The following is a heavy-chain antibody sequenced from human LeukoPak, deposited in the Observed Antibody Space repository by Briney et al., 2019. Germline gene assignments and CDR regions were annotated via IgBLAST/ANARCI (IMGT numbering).Heavy chain of an antibody. CDR1: GGSISSGGYS. Sequence: SQTLSLTCAVSGGSISSGGYSWSWIRQPPGKGLEWIGYIYYSGSTCYNPSLKSRVTISVDTSKNQFSLKLSSVTAADTAVYYCARWDGSSPGFCYWGQGTLVTVSS. CDR2: IYYSGST. D-gene: IGHD2-15*01. CDR3: ARWDGSSPGFCY. J-gene: IGHJ4*02. V-gene: IGHV4-31*11.